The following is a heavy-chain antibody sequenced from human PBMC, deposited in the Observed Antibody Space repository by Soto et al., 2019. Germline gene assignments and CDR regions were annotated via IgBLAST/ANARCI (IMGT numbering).Heavy chain of an antibody. Sequence: ALVKVSCKASGYTFTNYGMSWVRQAPGQGLEWMGWISAYNGNTNYAQKLQGRVTMTTDTSTSTAYMELRSLRSDDTAVYYCVRVWRYSSGYYGWFDPWGQGTLVTVSS. J-gene: IGHJ5*02. CDR3: VRVWRYSSGYYGWFDP. V-gene: IGHV1-18*01. D-gene: IGHD3-22*01. CDR2: ISAYNGNT. CDR1: GYTFTNYG.